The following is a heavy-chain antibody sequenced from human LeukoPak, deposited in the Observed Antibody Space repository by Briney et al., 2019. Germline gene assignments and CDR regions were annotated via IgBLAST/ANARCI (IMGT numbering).Heavy chain of an antibody. J-gene: IGHJ5*02. CDR1: VGSISSYY. V-gene: IGHV4-4*07. D-gene: IGHD3-3*01. Sequence: PSETLSLTSTVSVGSISSYYWSWIRQPAGEGLEWIGRIYTSVSTNYNPSLKSRVTMSVDTSKNQFSLKLSSVIAADTAVYYCATLVLVGDSTICGVVIRGSWFDPWGQGTLVTVSS. CDR3: ATLVLVGDSTICGVVIRGSWFDP. CDR2: IYTSVST.